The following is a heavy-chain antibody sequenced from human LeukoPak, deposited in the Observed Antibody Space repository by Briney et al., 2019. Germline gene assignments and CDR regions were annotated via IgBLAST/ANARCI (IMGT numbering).Heavy chain of an antibody. Sequence: ASVKVSCKASGYTFTGYYMHWVRQAPGQGLEWMGWINPNSGGTNYAQKFQGRVTMTRDTSISTAYMELSRLRSDDTAVYYCARDVHYDSSGYYAGGVDYWGQGTLVTVSS. J-gene: IGHJ4*02. D-gene: IGHD3-22*01. CDR3: ARDVHYDSSGYYAGGVDY. V-gene: IGHV1-2*02. CDR1: GYTFTGYY. CDR2: INPNSGGT.